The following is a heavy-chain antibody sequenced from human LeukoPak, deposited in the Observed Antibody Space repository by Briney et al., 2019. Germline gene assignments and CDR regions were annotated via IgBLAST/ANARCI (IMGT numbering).Heavy chain of an antibody. CDR1: GFTFSSYS. CDR3: ARDLPRETTVTTTSDY. Sequence: GGSLRLSCAASGFTFSSYSMNWVRQAPGKGLEWVSYISSSGSTMYYADSVKGRFTISRDNAKDSLYLQMNSLRDEDTAVYYCARDLPRETTVTTTSDYWGQGTLVTVSS. D-gene: IGHD4-17*01. V-gene: IGHV3-48*02. CDR2: ISSSGSTM. J-gene: IGHJ4*02.